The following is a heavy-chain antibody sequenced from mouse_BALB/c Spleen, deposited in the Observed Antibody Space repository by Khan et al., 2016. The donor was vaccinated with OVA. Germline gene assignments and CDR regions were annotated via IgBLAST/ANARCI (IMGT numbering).Heavy chain of an antibody. Sequence: EVQLEASGGGLVPPGGSMKLSCVASGFTFSNYWMNWVRQSPEQGLEWVADIRLKSDASVSHYAESVKGRCTNARDDTKSIVDLQMNNLRVEDTGIYYCGILLWGQGTTLTVSA. CDR3: GILL. CDR2: IRLKSDASVS. CDR1: GFTFSNYW. J-gene: IGHJ2*01. V-gene: IGHV6-6*02.